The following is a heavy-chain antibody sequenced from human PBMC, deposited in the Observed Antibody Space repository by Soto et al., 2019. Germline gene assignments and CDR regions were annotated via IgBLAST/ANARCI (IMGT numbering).Heavy chain of an antibody. CDR2: ISSSGDT. V-gene: IGHV3-21*01. Sequence: PGGSLRLSCAASGLTFGSYSMHWVRQAPGKGLEWVSSISSSGDTYYADSLKGRLTISRDYAKNSLSLQMNSLRAEDTAVYYCAREETAWPLAYGLDVWGQGTTVTVSS. J-gene: IGHJ6*02. CDR1: GLTFGSYS. CDR3: AREETAWPLAYGLDV. D-gene: IGHD2-21*02.